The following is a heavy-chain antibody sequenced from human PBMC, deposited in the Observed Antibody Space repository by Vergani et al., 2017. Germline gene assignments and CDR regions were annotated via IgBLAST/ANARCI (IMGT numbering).Heavy chain of an antibody. Sequence: QLQLQESGPGLVKPSETLSLTCTVSGGSISSSSYYWGWLRQPPGKGLEWLGRIYYSGSTYYNPSLKSRVTIAVDPSKNQFSHKLSTVIAADTAVYYCARDRRGYIHDAFDIWGQGTMVTVSS. CDR3: ARDRRGYIHDAFDI. J-gene: IGHJ3*02. CDR1: GGSISSSSYY. V-gene: IGHV4-39*07. D-gene: IGHD5-12*01. CDR2: IYYSGST.